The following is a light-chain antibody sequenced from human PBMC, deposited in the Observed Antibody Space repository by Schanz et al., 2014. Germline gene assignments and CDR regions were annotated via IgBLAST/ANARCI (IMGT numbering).Light chain of an antibody. CDR1: SSDVGDYNY. CDR2: EVS. CDR3: SSYADSNNLV. V-gene: IGLV2-8*01. J-gene: IGLJ2*01. Sequence: QSALTQPPSASGSLGQSVTISCTGTSSDVGDYNYVSWYQQHPGKAPKLMIYEVSKRPSGVPDRFSGSKSGNTASLTVSGLQAEDEADYYCSSYADSNNLVFGGGTKLTVL.